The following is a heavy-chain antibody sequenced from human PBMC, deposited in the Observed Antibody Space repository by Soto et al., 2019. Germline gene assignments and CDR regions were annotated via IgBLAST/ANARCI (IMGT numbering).Heavy chain of an antibody. CDR2: IYYSGST. Sequence: QVQLQESGPGLVKPSETLSLTCTVSGGSVSSGSYYWSWIRQPPGKGLEWIGYIYYSGSTNYNPSLKSRVTISVDTSKNQFSLKLSSVTAADTAVYYCARAARWLQLGFDYWGQGTLVTVSS. CDR1: GGSVSSGSYY. CDR3: ARAARWLQLGFDY. D-gene: IGHD5-12*01. V-gene: IGHV4-61*01. J-gene: IGHJ4*02.